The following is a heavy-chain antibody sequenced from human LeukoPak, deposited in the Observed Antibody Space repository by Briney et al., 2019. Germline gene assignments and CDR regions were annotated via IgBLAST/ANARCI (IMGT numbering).Heavy chain of an antibody. CDR1: GFIFSPYA. CDR2: ISSEVKTT. Sequence: GGSLRLSCSASGFIFSPYAMHWVRQAPGKGLEYVSSISSEVKTTYYADSVKGRFTISRDNSKNTLYLQMSSLRPEDTAVYYCVKDRWVDHWGQGTLVTVSS. V-gene: IGHV3-64D*06. CDR3: VKDRWVDH. J-gene: IGHJ4*02. D-gene: IGHD6-13*01.